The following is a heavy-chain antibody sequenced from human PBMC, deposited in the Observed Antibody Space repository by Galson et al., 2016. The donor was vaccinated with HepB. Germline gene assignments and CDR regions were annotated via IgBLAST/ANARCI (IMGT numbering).Heavy chain of an antibody. V-gene: IGHV3-30-3*01. CDR3: ARDPARWDYYSGMDV. J-gene: IGHJ6*02. CDR2: ISYGGSYK. D-gene: IGHD4-23*01. Sequence: SLRLSCAAFGFTFSSYAMHWVRQAPGKGLEWVAVISYGGSYKYYADSVKGRFTISRDNSKNTLYLQINSLRAEDTAVYYCARDPARWDYYSGMDVGGQGTTVTVSS. CDR1: GFTFSSYA.